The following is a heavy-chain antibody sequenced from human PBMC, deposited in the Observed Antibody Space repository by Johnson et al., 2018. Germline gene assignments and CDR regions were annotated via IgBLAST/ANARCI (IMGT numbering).Heavy chain of an antibody. V-gene: IGHV3-30-3*01. CDR3: ARDPTAYYYDSSGYPEYFQH. J-gene: IGHJ1*01. CDR2: TSFGGSNK. D-gene: IGHD3-22*01. Sequence: VQLVETGGGVVQPGRSLRLSCAASGFTFSRYAMHWVRQAPGKGLDWVAVTSFGGSNKFYADSVKGRFTISRDNPENTLYLQMNSLRAEDTAVYYCARDPTAYYYDSSGYPEYFQHWGQGTLVTVSS. CDR1: GFTFSRYA.